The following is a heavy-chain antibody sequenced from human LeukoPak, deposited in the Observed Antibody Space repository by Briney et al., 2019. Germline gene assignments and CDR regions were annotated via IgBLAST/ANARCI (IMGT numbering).Heavy chain of an antibody. CDR3: AKDYSNYGSGIFDY. Sequence: PGGSLRLSCAASGFTFSSYSMNWVRQAPGKGLEWVSYISSSSSTIYYADSVKGRFTISRDNAKNSLYLQMNSLRAEDTAVYYCAKDYSNYGSGIFDYWGQGTLVAVSS. V-gene: IGHV3-48*01. CDR2: ISSSSSTI. J-gene: IGHJ4*02. CDR1: GFTFSSYS. D-gene: IGHD3-10*01.